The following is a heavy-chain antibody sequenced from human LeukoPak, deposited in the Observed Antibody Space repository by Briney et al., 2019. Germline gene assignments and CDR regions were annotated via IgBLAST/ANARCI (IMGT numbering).Heavy chain of an antibody. J-gene: IGHJ4*02. Sequence: GSLRLSCAASGFTFSSYAIHWVRQAPGKGLEWVAVISYDGRNKYYADSVKGRFTISRGNSENTLYLQMNSLRAEDTAVYYCARDFFTSGTPPYYFDYWGQGTLVTVSS. V-gene: IGHV3-30*04. CDR1: GFTFSSYA. CDR2: ISYDGRNK. D-gene: IGHD1-7*01. CDR3: ARDFFTSGTPPYYFDY.